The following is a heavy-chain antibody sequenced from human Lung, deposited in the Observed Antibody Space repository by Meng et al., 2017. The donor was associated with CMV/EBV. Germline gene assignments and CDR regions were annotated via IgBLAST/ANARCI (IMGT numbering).Heavy chain of an antibody. D-gene: IGHD3-10*01. J-gene: IGHJ1*01. CDR1: GDSITNHNW. CDR3: LRRSGGSV. Sequence: VRLRGAGPARVKPSETLSLTCAVSGDSITNHNWWAWVRQPPGKGLEWIGEIPHRGSSAYNPSLKSRVSMSIDKSKNQVSLKLTSVTAADTAVYHCLRRSGGSVWGQGTLVTVSS. V-gene: IGHV4-4*02. CDR2: IPHRGSS.